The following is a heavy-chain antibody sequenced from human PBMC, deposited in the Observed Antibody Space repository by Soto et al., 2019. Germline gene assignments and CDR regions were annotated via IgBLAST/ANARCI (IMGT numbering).Heavy chain of an antibody. CDR3: TTDSYSSIIAVRFDY. CDR1: RLSVNNPG. D-gene: IGHD6-19*01. J-gene: IGHJ4*01. V-gene: IGHV3-15*07. CDR2: KSKTDGGTP. Sequence: PGGPLRLCYAPSRLSVNNPGVNFFRQAPGNGLEWVGRKSKTDGGTPDYAAPVKGRFAISRDDSKNMVYLQMNSLKTEDTGIYYCTTDSYSSIIAVRFDYWGHGPLVTVSS.